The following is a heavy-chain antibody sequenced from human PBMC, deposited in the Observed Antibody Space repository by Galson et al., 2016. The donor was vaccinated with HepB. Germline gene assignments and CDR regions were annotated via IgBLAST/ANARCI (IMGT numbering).Heavy chain of an antibody. J-gene: IGHJ4*02. D-gene: IGHD6-13*01. CDR2: ISSDASAI. Sequence: SLRLSCAASGLIVSNDYMNWVRQAPGKGLEWVSYISSDASAIYYADSVKGRFTISRDNAKNSLYLQLNSLRVDDTAVYYCARDPAEGSSSWYYFDYWGQGTLVTVSS. CDR1: GLIVSNDY. V-gene: IGHV3-11*04. CDR3: ARDPAEGSSSWYYFDY.